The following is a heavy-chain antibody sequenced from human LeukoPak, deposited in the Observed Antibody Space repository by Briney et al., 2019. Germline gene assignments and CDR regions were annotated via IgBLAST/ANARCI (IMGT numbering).Heavy chain of an antibody. CDR3: ARLWLGSLDY. J-gene: IGHJ4*02. V-gene: IGHV3-11*01. CDR2: ISGSDTTI. Sequence: PGGSLRLSCAASGFTFSDYYMTWIRQAPGKGLEWVSYISGSDTTIYYADSVKGRFTISRDNAKNSLYLQMNSLRAEDTAVYYCARLWLGSLDYWGQGARVTVSS. CDR1: GFTFSDYY. D-gene: IGHD6-19*01.